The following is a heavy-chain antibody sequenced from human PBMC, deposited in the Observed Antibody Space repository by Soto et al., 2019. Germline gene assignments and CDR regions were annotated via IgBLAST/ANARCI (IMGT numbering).Heavy chain of an antibody. D-gene: IGHD3-22*01. J-gene: IGHJ3*02. CDR2: INPNSGGT. CDR1: GYTFTGYY. Sequence: ASVKVSCKASGYTFTGYYVHWVRQAPGQGLEWMGWINPNSGGTNYAQKFQGRVTMTRDTSISTAYMELSRLRSDDTAVYYCANYLINMIVVVPTDIWGQGTMVTVSS. V-gene: IGHV1-2*02. CDR3: ANYLINMIVVVPTDI.